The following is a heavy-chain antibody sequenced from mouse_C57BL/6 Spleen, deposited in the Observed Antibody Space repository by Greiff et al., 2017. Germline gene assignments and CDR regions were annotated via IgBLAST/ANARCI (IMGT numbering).Heavy chain of an antibody. D-gene: IGHD1-1*01. CDR1: GFSLTSYG. V-gene: IGHV2-5*01. CDR2: IWRGGST. Sequence: QVQLQQSGPGLVQPSQSLSITCTVSGFSLTSYGVHWVRQSPGKGLEWLGVIWRGGSTDYNAALMSRLSITKDNSKSQVFFKMNSLQADDTAIYYCAKSSITTAWGAMDYWGQGTSVTVSS. J-gene: IGHJ4*01. CDR3: AKSSITTAWGAMDY.